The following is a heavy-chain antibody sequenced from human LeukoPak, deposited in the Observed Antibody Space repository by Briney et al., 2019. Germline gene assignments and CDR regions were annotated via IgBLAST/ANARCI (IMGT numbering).Heavy chain of an antibody. CDR2: ISSSGSTM. CDR3: ARDPGSGYEEHFDY. D-gene: IGHD5-12*01. J-gene: IGHJ4*02. CDR1: GFIFSDYY. V-gene: IGHV3-11*01. Sequence: PGGSLRLSCAASGFIFSDYYMSWIRQAPGKGLEWVSYISSSGSTMYYTDSVRGRFTISRDNAKDSLYLQMNSLRAEDTAVYYCARDPGSGYEEHFDYWGQGTLVTVSS.